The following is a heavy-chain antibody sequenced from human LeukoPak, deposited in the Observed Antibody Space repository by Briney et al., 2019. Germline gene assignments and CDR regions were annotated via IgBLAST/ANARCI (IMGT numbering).Heavy chain of an antibody. D-gene: IGHD3-3*01. CDR2: IYYSGST. J-gene: IGHJ6*03. CDR1: GGSISSYY. Sequence: SETLSLTFTVSGGSISSYYWSWIRQPPGKGLEWIGYIYYSGSTNYNPSLKSRVTISVDTSKNQFSLKLSSVTAADTAVYYCAREAAISYYMDVWGKGTTVTVSS. V-gene: IGHV4-59*01. CDR3: AREAAISYYMDV.